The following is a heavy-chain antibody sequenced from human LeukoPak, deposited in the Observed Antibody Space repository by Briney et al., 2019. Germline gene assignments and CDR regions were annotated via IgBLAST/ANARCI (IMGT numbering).Heavy chain of an antibody. CDR1: GGSVSSGSYH. Sequence: SETLSLTCTVSGGSVSSGSYHRSWIRQAPGKGLEWIGHSGNTNYNPSLKSRVTISIDTSKNQFSLKLSTVTAADTAVYYCATYYGGAGGRGHWGPGTLVTVSS. CDR2: SGNT. CDR3: ATYYGGAGGRGH. V-gene: IGHV4-61*01. J-gene: IGHJ4*02. D-gene: IGHD2-21*01.